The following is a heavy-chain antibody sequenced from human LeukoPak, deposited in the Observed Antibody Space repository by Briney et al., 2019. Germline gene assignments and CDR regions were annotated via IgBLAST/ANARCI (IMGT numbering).Heavy chain of an antibody. CDR1: GFTFSSYG. J-gene: IGHJ4*02. Sequence: GGSLRLSCAASGFTFSSYGMHWVRQAPGKGLEWVAFIRYDGSNKYYADSVKGRFTISRDNSKNTLYLQMNSLRAEDTAVYYCARSPQDSSGYYGEFDYWGQGTLVTVSS. CDR3: ARSPQDSSGYYGEFDY. D-gene: IGHD3-22*01. V-gene: IGHV3-30*02. CDR2: IRYDGSNK.